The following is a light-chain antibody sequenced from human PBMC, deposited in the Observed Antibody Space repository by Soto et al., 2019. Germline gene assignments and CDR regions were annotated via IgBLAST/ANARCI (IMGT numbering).Light chain of an antibody. Sequence: DIVMTQSPDSLAVSLGERATINCKSSQSVLYRSTNKNYLAWYQQKPGQPPKLLIYWASTRESGVPDRFSGSGSGTEFTLTISSLQAEDVAVYYCQQYYSIPRTFGQGTKVEIK. CDR3: QQYYSIPRT. J-gene: IGKJ1*01. CDR1: QSVLYRSTNKNY. CDR2: WAS. V-gene: IGKV4-1*01.